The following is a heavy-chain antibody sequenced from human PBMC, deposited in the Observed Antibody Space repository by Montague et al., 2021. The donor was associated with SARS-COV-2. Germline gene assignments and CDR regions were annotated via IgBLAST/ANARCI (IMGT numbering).Heavy chain of an antibody. J-gene: IGHJ4*02. Sequence: SETLSLTCAVYDGSFSDYSWTWIRQPPGKGLEWIGEINHRGSTNYKPSLKSRATISVDTSKNQFSLKMTSVTAADTDVYYCARGRQHINMVVVVVTGGEYYFDFWGQGTLVAVSS. V-gene: IGHV4-34*01. CDR3: ARGRQHINMVVVVVTGGEYYFDF. D-gene: IGHD3-22*01. CDR2: INHRGST. CDR1: DGSFSDYS.